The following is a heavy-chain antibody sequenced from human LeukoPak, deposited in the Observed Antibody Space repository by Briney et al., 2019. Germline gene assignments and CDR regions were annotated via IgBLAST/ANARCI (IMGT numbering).Heavy chain of an antibody. CDR2: IKQDGSEK. Sequence: GGSLRLSCAASGFAFSSYWMSWVRQAPGKGLEWVANIKQDGSEKYYVDSVNGRFTISRDNAENSLSLQMNSLRAEDTAVYYCARVRYSHDYWGQGTPVTVSS. D-gene: IGHD3-16*02. V-gene: IGHV3-7*04. CDR3: ARVRYSHDY. CDR1: GFAFSSYW. J-gene: IGHJ4*02.